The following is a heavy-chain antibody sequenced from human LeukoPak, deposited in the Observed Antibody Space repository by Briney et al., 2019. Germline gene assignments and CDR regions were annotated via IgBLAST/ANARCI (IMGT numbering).Heavy chain of an antibody. D-gene: IGHD6-13*01. CDR1: GGTFSSYA. J-gene: IGHJ4*02. CDR3: ARAQQLAQLQFDY. V-gene: IGHV1-69*13. Sequence: SVKVYCKASGGTFSSYAISWVRQAPGQGLEWMGGIIPIFGTANYAQKFQGRVTITADESTSTAYMELSSLRSEDTAVYYCARAQQLAQLQFDYWGQGTLVTVSS. CDR2: IIPIFGTA.